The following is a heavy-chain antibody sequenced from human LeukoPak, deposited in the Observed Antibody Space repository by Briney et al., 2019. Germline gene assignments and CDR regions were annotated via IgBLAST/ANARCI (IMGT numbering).Heavy chain of an antibody. J-gene: IGHJ4*02. CDR1: GGSISSSSHY. Sequence: SETLSLTCTVSGGSISSSSHYWGWIRQPPGKGLEWIGNIYYSGNTYYNPSLKSRVTISVDTSKNQFPLKLSSVTAADTAVYYCARHDNIVVVVAALAFDCWGQGTLVTVSS. CDR2: IYYSGNT. D-gene: IGHD2-15*01. V-gene: IGHV4-39*01. CDR3: ARHDNIVVVVAALAFDC.